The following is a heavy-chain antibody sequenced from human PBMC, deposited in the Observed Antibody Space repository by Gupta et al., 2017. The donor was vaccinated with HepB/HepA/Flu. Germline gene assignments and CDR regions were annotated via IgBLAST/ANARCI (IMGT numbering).Heavy chain of an antibody. Sequence: EVKLVESGGGLVAPGGSLKLSCVASGFTFSGYSMTWVRQAPGKGLEWVSSISWNSVYIYYADSVKGRFTISRDNAKNSLYLQMNSLRADDTAVYYCARQRQTDYWGQGTQVTVSS. CDR2: ISWNSVYI. D-gene: IGHD1-1*01. CDR3: ARQRQTDY. J-gene: IGHJ4*02. V-gene: IGHV3-21*06. CDR1: GFTFSGYS.